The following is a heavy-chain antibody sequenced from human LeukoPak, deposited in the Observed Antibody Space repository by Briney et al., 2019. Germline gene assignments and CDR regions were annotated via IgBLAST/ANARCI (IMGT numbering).Heavy chain of an antibody. CDR1: GFTFSSYG. CDR3: ARGGQWLALFEY. Sequence: PGGSLRLSCAASGFTFSSYGMSWVRQAPGKGLEWVSAISGSGGSTYYADSVKGRFTISRDNSKNTLYLQINSLRAEDTAVYYCARGGQWLALFEYWGQGTLVTVSS. V-gene: IGHV3-23*01. D-gene: IGHD6-19*01. CDR2: ISGSGGST. J-gene: IGHJ4*02.